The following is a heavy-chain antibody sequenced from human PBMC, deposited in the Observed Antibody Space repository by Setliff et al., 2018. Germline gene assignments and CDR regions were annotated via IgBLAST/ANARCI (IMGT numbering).Heavy chain of an antibody. D-gene: IGHD3-22*01. CDR2: INPSGGLT. CDR3: VRGPQKFYSDTSGYYYDALYYYYMDV. CDR1: GYTLTNYY. V-gene: IGHV1-46*01. Sequence: ASVKVSCKASGYTLTNYYMHWVRQAPGQGLEWMGIINPSGGLTRYAQKFQGRVTMTRDTSINTAYMELSSLTSDDTAFYYCVRGPQKFYSDTSGYYYDALYYYYMDVWGKGTTVTVSS. J-gene: IGHJ6*03.